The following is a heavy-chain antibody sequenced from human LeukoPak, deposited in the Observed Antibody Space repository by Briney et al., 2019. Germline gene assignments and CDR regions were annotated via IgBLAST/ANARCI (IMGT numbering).Heavy chain of an antibody. Sequence: GGSLRLSCAASGFTFSSYAMSWVRQAPGKGLEWVSAISGSGGSTYYADSVKGRFTISRDNSKNTLYLQMNSLGPEDTAVYYCARDPWYSSASYIDYWGQGTLVTVSS. V-gene: IGHV3-23*01. D-gene: IGHD6-19*01. CDR2: ISGSGGST. CDR3: ARDPWYSSASYIDY. CDR1: GFTFSSYA. J-gene: IGHJ4*02.